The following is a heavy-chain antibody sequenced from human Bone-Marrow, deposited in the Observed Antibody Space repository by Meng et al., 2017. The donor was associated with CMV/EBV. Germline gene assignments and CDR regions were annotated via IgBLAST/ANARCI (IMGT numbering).Heavy chain of an antibody. V-gene: IGHV4-39*07. CDR3: ARGISRSPKRVNCSGGSCYSFSLRLGWFDP. D-gene: IGHD2-15*01. Sequence: RHHPGKGLEWIGIIYYRGPTSYNPSLKSRVTISVDTSKNQFSLKLSSVTAADTAVYYCARGISRSPKRVNCSGGSCYSFSLRLGWFDPWGQGTLVTVSS. J-gene: IGHJ5*02. CDR2: IYYRGPT.